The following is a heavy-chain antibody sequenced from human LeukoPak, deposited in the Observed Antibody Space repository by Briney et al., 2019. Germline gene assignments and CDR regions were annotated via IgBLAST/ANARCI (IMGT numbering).Heavy chain of an antibody. CDR1: SDSISSSSYY. CDR2: PYYSGST. J-gene: IGHJ4*02. CDR3: ATSYYYDFRQIDY. Sequence: PSETLSLTCTVSSDSISSSSYYWGWIRQPPGKGLEWLGSPYYSGSTYYNPSLKSRVTISVDTSKNQFSLNLYSVTAAETAVFYCATSYYYDFRQIDYWGQGTLVTVSS. V-gene: IGHV4-39*01. D-gene: IGHD3-22*01.